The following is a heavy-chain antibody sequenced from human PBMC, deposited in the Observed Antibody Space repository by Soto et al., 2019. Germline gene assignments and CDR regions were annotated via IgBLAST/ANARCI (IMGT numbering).Heavy chain of an antibody. CDR1: GFTFSSYA. V-gene: IGHV3-23*01. D-gene: IGHD1-26*01. CDR3: AKDRRGSSLSDY. J-gene: IGHJ4*02. CDR2: ISGSGGST. Sequence: EVQLLESGGGLVQPGGSLRLSCAASGFTFSSYAMSWVRQAPGKGLEWVSAISGSGGSTYYADSVKGRFTISRDNSKNTLYLQMHSLRAEDTAVYYCAKDRRGSSLSDYWGQGTLVTVSS.